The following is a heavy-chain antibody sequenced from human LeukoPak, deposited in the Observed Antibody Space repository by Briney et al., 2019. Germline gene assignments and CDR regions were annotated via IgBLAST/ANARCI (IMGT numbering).Heavy chain of an antibody. V-gene: IGHV1-69*04. CDR3: ARDHCSPGTCLGGH. Sequence: SVKVSCKASGGTFSNYAFSWVRQAPGQGLEWIGRIIPSLDVANYAHKFQGRVTLSVDRDTATTYMEVTSLRSEDTAIYYCARDHCSPGTCLGGHWGQGTLVTVSS. CDR1: GGTFSNYA. D-gene: IGHD2-15*01. J-gene: IGHJ4*02. CDR2: IIPSLDVA.